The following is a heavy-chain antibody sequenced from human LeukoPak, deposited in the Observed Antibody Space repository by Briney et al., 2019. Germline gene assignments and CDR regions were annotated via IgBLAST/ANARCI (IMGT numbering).Heavy chain of an antibody. V-gene: IGHV4-34*01. Sequence: SETLSLTCDVSGVSFSTYYWSWIRQSPEKGLEWIGEVNHSGYTNYNPSLKGRVTISVDTSKNQFSLKLSSVAAADTAVYYCARQLYGSDYWGQGTLVTISS. D-gene: IGHD4-17*01. J-gene: IGHJ4*02. CDR3: ARQLYGSDY. CDR1: GVSFSTYY. CDR2: VNHSGYT.